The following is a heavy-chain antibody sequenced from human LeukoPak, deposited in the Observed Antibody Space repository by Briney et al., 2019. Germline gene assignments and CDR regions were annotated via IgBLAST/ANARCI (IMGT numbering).Heavy chain of an antibody. V-gene: IGHV3-23*01. D-gene: IGHD6-19*01. CDR1: GFTFSSYA. CDR2: ISGSGGST. J-gene: IGHJ4*02. CDR3: AKDRRLVRAMRFDY. Sequence: PGGSLRLSCAASGFTFSSYAMSWVRQAPGKGLEWVSAISGSGGSTYYADSVKGRFTISRDNAKNTLYLQMNSLRAEDTAVYYCAKDRRLVRAMRFDYWGQGTLVTVSS.